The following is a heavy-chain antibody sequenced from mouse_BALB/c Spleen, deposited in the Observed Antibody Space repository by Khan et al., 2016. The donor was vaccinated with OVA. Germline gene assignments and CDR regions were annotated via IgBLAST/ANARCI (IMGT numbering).Heavy chain of an antibody. D-gene: IGHD1-1*01. Sequence: QVQLQQSGAELVKPGASVKMSCKASGYTFIDYSILWIKQRPGQGLEWIGYINPSTGYIKYNQNFKDKATLTADKSSSTAYMQLSSLTSEDSTVYYCARRGLRRDFDYWGQGTTLTVSS. CDR3: ARRGLRRDFDY. J-gene: IGHJ2*01. CDR1: GYTFIDYS. CDR2: INPSTGYI. V-gene: IGHV1-4*01.